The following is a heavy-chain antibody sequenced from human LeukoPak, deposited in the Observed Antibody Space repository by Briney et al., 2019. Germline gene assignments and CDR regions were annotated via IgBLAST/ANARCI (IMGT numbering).Heavy chain of an antibody. V-gene: IGHV1-18*01. D-gene: IGHD3-22*01. CDR3: ARDGYDSTGNDAFDI. J-gene: IGHJ3*02. CDR1: GYTFTSYG. CDR2: ISAYNGNT. Sequence: ASVKVSCKASGYTFTSYGISWVRQAPGQGLEWMEWISAYNGNTNYAQKFQGRVTMTTDTSTSTAYMELRSLRSDDTAVYYCARDGYDSTGNDAFDIWGQGTMVTVSS.